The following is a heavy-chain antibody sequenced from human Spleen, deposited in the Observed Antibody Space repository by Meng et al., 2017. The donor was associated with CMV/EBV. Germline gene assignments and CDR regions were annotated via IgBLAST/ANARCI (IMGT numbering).Heavy chain of an antibody. CDR3: GLHAFDF. CDR1: GGTFSKYA. D-gene: IGHD4-11*01. CDR2: IVPMFRST. J-gene: IGHJ4*02. V-gene: IGHV1-69*05. Sequence: SVKVSCKASGGTFSKYAIHWVRQAPGQGLEWMGGIVPMFRSTNYAQKFQGRVTITTDESTTTAYMELRSLRSEDTAIYYCGLHAFDFWGQGTLVTVSS.